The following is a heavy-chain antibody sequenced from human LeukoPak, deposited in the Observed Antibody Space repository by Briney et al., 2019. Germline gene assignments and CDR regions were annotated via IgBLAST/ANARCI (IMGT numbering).Heavy chain of an antibody. V-gene: IGHV1-2*02. J-gene: IGHJ4*02. CDR1: GYTFTAYY. CDR2: MNPSGSST. Sequence: ASVKVSCKATGYTFTAYYMHWVRQAPGQGLEWMGLMNPSGSSTVYAQKFQGRVTMTRDTSISTAYTELSRLRSDDTAVYYCASGSEYSSSSVYWGQGTLVTVSS. CDR3: ASGSEYSSSSVY. D-gene: IGHD6-6*01.